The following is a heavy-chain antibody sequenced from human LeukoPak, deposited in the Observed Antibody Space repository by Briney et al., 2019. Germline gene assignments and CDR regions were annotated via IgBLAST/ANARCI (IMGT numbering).Heavy chain of an antibody. D-gene: IGHD3-16*02. J-gene: IGHJ4*02. Sequence: SETLSLTCTVSGGSISSSSYYWGWVRQPPGKGLEWIGSIYYSGSTYYNPSLKSRVTISVDTSKNQFSLKLSSVPAADTAVYYCARAGADYVWGSYRPFDYWGQGTLVTVSS. CDR3: ARAGADYVWGSYRPFDY. CDR1: GGSISSSSYY. V-gene: IGHV4-39*07. CDR2: IYYSGST.